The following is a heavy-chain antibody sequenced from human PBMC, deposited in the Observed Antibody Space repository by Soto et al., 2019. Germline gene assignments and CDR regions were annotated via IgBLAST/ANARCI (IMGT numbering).Heavy chain of an antibody. J-gene: IGHJ4*02. V-gene: IGHV1-69*13. CDR2: IIPIFGTA. D-gene: IGHD2-21*02. CDR3: AGGGGYCGGDCSFTY. CDR1: GGTFSSYA. Sequence: ASVKVSCKASGGTFSSYAISCVRQAPGQGLEWMGGIIPIFGTANYAQKFQGRVTITADESTSTAYMELSSLRSEDTAVYYCAGGGGYCGGDCSFTYWGQGTLVTVSS.